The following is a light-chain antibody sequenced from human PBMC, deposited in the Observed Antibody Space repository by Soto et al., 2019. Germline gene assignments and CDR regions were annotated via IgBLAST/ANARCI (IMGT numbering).Light chain of an antibody. CDR3: QYYDSSLTGYV. J-gene: IGLJ1*01. CDR2: GNS. V-gene: IGLV1-40*01. Sequence: QSVLTQPPSVSGAPGQRVTISCTGSSSNIGAGYDVHWYQQLPGTAPKLLIYGNSNRPSGVPDRFSGSKSGTSASLAITGLQAEDEADYYCQYYDSSLTGYVFGTGTKVTDL. CDR1: SSNIGAGYD.